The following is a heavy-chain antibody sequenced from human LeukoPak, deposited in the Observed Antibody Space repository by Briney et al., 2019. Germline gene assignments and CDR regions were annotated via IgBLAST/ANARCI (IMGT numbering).Heavy chain of an antibody. CDR2: IRQGGNEK. V-gene: IGHV3-7*01. Sequence: PGGSLRLSCAASGFTFSSYWMSWVRQAPGKGLEWVANIRQGGNEKYYVDSVKGRFTISRDNAKNSLYLQMNSLIAEDTAVYYCARDYDYGEYRVRLVAFDLWGQGTMVTVSS. J-gene: IGHJ3*01. D-gene: IGHD4-17*01. CDR1: GFTFSSYW. CDR3: ARDYDYGEYRVRLVAFDL.